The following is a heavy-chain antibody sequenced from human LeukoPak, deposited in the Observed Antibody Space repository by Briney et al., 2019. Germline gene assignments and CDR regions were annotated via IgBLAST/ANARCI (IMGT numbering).Heavy chain of an antibody. CDR1: GFAFSSYA. Sequence: GGSLRLSCAASGFAFSSYAMTWVRQAPGKGREWVSGLSSSGGSTFYADSVKGRFTISRDNSKNTLYLEMNSLRAEDTAVYFCAKDRDSDFLSGYYDYWGQGTLVTVSS. J-gene: IGHJ4*02. V-gene: IGHV3-23*01. CDR2: LSSSGGST. CDR3: AKDRDSDFLSGYYDY. D-gene: IGHD3-3*01.